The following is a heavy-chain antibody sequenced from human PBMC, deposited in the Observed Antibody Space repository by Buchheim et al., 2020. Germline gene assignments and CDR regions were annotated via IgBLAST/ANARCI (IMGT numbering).Heavy chain of an antibody. J-gene: IGHJ6*02. Sequence: QVQLVQSGAEVKKPGASVKVSCKASGYTFTSYDINWVRQATGQGLEWMGIINPSGGSTSYAQKFQGRVTMTRDTSTSTVYMELSSLRSEDTAVYYCARDRAMIVVVILPLYGMDVWGQGTT. V-gene: IGHV1-46*01. CDR2: INPSGGST. CDR3: ARDRAMIVVVILPLYGMDV. D-gene: IGHD3-22*01. CDR1: GYTFTSYD.